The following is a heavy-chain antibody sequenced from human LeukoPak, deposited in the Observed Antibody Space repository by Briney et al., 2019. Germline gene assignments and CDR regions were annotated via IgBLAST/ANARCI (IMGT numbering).Heavy chain of an antibody. V-gene: IGHV3-23*01. CDR1: RFTFSNYA. J-gene: IGHJ4*02. CDR3: AKDFKCEL. Sequence: GESLRLSCAASRFTFSNYAMTGVRQAPGKGLEWVSVIGGGGDTKYADSVKGRFTISRDNSKNTLYLQMNSLRVEDTAVYYCAKDFKCELWGQGTLVTVSS. CDR2: IGGGGDT. D-gene: IGHD4/OR15-4a*01.